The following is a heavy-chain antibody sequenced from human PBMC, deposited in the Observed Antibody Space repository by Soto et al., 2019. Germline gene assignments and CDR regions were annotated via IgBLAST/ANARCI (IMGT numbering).Heavy chain of an antibody. V-gene: IGHV4-30-4*01. J-gene: IGHJ3*02. Sequence: SETVSLTCTVSGGSISSGDYYWIWIRQPPGKGLEWIGYIYYSGSTYYNASLKSRISISVDTSQNQFSLKLSSVTAADTAVYYCAREASPDAFDIWGQGTMVTVSS. CDR1: GGSISSGDYY. CDR3: AREASPDAFDI. CDR2: IYYSGST.